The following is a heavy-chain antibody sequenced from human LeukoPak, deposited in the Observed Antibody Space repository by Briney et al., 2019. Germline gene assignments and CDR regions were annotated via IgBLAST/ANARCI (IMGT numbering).Heavy chain of an antibody. D-gene: IGHD2-15*01. CDR1: GDTFTSYG. V-gene: IGHV1-18*01. CDR3: ARPTYCSGGSCYPSEYYYYGMDV. CDR2: ISGYNGNT. Sequence: ASVKVSCKASGDTFTSYGFSWVRQAPGQWLEWMGWISGYNGNTNYAQKFQGRVTMTTDTSTSTAYMELRSLRSDDTAVYYCARPTYCSGGSCYPSEYYYYGMDVWGQGTTVTVSS. J-gene: IGHJ6*02.